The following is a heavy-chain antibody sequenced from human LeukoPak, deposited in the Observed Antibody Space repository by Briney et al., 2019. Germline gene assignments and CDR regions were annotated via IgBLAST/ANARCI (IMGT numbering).Heavy chain of an antibody. CDR2: INPNSGGT. D-gene: IGHD4-11*01. CDR3: ARVGHSNYEGIDC. J-gene: IGHJ4*02. CDR1: GYTFTGYY. V-gene: IGHV1-2*02. Sequence: ASVKVSCKASGYTFTGYYMHWVRQAPGQGLEWMGWINPNSGGTNYAQKFQGRVTMTRDTSISTAYMELSRLRSDDTAVYYCARVGHSNYEGIDCWGQGTLVTVSS.